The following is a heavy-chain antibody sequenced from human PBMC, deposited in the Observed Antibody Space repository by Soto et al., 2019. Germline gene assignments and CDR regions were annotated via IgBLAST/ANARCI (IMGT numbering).Heavy chain of an antibody. CDR3: ARAARHLSYYFDY. V-gene: IGHV4-30-4*01. CDR1: GGSISSGDYY. J-gene: IGHJ4*02. D-gene: IGHD1-26*01. Sequence: QVQLQESGPGLVKPSQTLSLTCTVSGGSISSGDYYWSWIHQPPGKGLEWIGYIYYSGSTYYNPSLKSRVTISVDTSKNQCSLKLSSVTAADTAGYYCARAARHLSYYFDYWGQGTLVTVSS. CDR2: IYYSGST.